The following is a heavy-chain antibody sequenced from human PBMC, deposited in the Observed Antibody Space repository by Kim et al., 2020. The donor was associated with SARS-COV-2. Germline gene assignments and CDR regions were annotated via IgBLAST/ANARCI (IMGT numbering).Heavy chain of an antibody. J-gene: IGHJ3*02. CDR2: INTNTGNP. Sequence: ASVKVSCKASGYSFINFAMNWVRQAPGQGPEWMGWINTNTGNPTYAQGFAGRFVFSLDTSVNTAYLQITSLKAEDTAVYYCAREFNSNYGRGTFDIWGQGTMVTVSS. CDR1: GYSFINFA. V-gene: IGHV7-4-1*02. CDR3: AREFNSNYGRGTFDI. D-gene: IGHD1-7*01.